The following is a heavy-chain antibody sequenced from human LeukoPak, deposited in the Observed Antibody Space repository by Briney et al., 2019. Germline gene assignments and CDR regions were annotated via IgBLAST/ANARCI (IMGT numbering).Heavy chain of an antibody. CDR2: IDSGGRK. V-gene: IGHV3-66*01. CDR3: ATSSGWYRGDY. CDR1: GFTVSSNY. J-gene: IGHJ4*02. D-gene: IGHD6-19*01. Sequence: GGSLRLSCVVSGFTVSSNYMSWVRQAPGKGLEWVSVIDSGGRKKYAESVKGRFTISRDNSKNTLYLQMNSLRAEDTAVYYCATSSGWYRGDYWGQGTLVTVSS.